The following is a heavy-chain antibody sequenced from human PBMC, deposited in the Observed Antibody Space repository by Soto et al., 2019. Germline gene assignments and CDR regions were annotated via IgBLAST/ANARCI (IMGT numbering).Heavy chain of an antibody. CDR1: GYTFTIYG. D-gene: IGHD3-10*01. CDR3: ARGWFGEDNYHYYGMDV. V-gene: IGHV1-18*01. J-gene: IGHJ6*02. Sequence: ASVKVSCKASGYTFTIYGISWVRQAPGQGLEWMGWISAYNGNTNYAQKLQGRVTMTTDTSTSTAYMELRSLRSDDTAVYYCARGWFGEDNYHYYGMDVWGQGTTVTVSS. CDR2: ISAYNGNT.